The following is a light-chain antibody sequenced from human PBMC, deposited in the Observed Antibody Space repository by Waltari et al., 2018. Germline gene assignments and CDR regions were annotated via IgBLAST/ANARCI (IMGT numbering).Light chain of an antibody. CDR2: KDT. CDR1: ALPRQY. V-gene: IGLV3-25*03. Sequence: SYELTQPPSVSVSPGQTARTTCSGDALPRQYAYWYQQKAGQAPVLVIYKDTERPSGIPERFSGSSSGTTVTLTISGVQTEDEADYYCQSADSSDTYVFGSGTRVTVL. CDR3: QSADSSDTYV. J-gene: IGLJ1*01.